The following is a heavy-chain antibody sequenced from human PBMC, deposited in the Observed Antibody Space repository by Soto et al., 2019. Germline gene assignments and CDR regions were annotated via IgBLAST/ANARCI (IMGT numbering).Heavy chain of an antibody. Sequence: PSETLSLTCAVSGGSIGSGGYSWSWIRQRPGKGLEWIGYIYYSGTTDYTPSLKSRVSMSVDRSKNQFSLKLSSVTAADTAVYYCARDSRHYASGTSYFDTWGQGTLVTVSS. V-gene: IGHV4-30-2*01. CDR2: IYYSGTT. CDR1: GGSIGSGGYS. J-gene: IGHJ4*02. D-gene: IGHD3-10*01. CDR3: ARDSRHYASGTSYFDT.